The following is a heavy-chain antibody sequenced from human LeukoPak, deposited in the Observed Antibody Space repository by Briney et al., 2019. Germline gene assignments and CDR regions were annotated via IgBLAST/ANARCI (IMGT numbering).Heavy chain of an antibody. CDR2: IKSKTDGGTT. Sequence: PGRSLRLSCAASGFTFSNAWMSWVRQAPGKGLEWVGRIKSKTDGGTTDYAAPVKGRFTISRDDSKNTLYLQMNSLKTEDTAVYYCTTFVDPADIVVVTAIYRGAFDIWGQGTVVTVSS. CDR1: GFTFSNAW. V-gene: IGHV3-15*01. CDR3: TTFVDPADIVVVTAIYRGAFDI. D-gene: IGHD2-21*02. J-gene: IGHJ3*02.